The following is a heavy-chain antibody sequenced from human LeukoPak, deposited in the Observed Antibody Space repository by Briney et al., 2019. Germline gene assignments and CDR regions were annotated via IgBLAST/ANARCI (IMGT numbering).Heavy chain of an antibody. D-gene: IGHD3-10*01. J-gene: IGHJ6*03. Sequence: SVKVSCKASGYTFTSYGINWVRQAPGQGLEWMGGIIPIFSTPDYAQKFQGRVTITADKSTSTAYMELSSLRSEDTAVYYCAEGDTMLRGGRHYYYMDVWGKGTTVTVSS. CDR3: AEGDTMLRGGRHYYYMDV. CDR2: IIPIFSTP. CDR1: GYTFTSYG. V-gene: IGHV1-69*06.